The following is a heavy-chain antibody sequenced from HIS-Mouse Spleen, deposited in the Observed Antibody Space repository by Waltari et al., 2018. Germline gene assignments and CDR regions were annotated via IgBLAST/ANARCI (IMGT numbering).Heavy chain of an antibody. D-gene: IGHD3-10*01. V-gene: IGHV1-2*02. Sequence: QVQLVQSGAEVKKPGASVKVSCKASGYTFTGYYMHWVRQAPGQGPEWMEVIKPNSGCTNDERRLQGRVTMTSDTSISTAYMGLSRLRSDDTAVYYCARDRRDYYGSGSYYIGGDYYFDYWGQGTLVTVSS. J-gene: IGHJ4*02. CDR1: GYTFTGYY. CDR3: ARDRRDYYGSGSYYIGGDYYFDY. CDR2: IKPNSGCT.